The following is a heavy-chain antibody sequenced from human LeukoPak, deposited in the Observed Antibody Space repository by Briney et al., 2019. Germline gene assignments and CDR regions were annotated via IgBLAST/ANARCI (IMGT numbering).Heavy chain of an antibody. Sequence: SETLSLSCTVSGGSISSYYWSWIRQPPGNGLEWIGYIYYSGSTNYNPSLKSRVTISVDTSKNQFSLKLSSVTAADTAVYYCARVQPGRSSSAGWFDPWGQGTLVTVSS. D-gene: IGHD6-6*01. CDR1: GGSISSYY. V-gene: IGHV4-59*08. CDR3: ARVQPGRSSSAGWFDP. J-gene: IGHJ5*02. CDR2: IYYSGST.